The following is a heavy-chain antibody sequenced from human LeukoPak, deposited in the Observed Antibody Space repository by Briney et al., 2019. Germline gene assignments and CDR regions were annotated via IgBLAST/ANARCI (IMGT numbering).Heavy chain of an antibody. Sequence: SETLSLTCTVSGGSISSGSYYWSWIRQPAGKGLEWIGRIYTSGSTNYNPSLKSRVTISVDTSKNQLSLKLSSVTAADTAVYYCARGFGVVVAAIDYWGQGTLVTVSS. CDR2: IYTSGST. CDR1: GGSISSGSYY. CDR3: ARGFGVVVAAIDY. J-gene: IGHJ4*02. D-gene: IGHD2-15*01. V-gene: IGHV4-61*02.